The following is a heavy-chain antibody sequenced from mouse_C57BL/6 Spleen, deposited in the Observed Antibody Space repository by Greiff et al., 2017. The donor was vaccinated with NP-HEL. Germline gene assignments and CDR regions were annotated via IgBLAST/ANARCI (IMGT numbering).Heavy chain of an antibody. J-gene: IGHJ2*01. Sequence: EVKLVESGGGLVKPGGSLKLSCAASGFTFSSYAMSWVRQTPGKRLEWVATISDGGSYTYYPDNVKGRFTISRDNAKNNLYLQMSHLKSEDTAMYYCARDRALDYWGQGTTLTVSS. CDR3: ARDRALDY. D-gene: IGHD3-1*01. V-gene: IGHV5-4*01. CDR2: ISDGGSYT. CDR1: GFTFSSYA.